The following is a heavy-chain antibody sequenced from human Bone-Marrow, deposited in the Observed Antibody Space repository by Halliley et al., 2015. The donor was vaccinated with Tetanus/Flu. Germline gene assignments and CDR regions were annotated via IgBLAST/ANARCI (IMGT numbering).Heavy chain of an antibody. CDR1: GYTFFHYG. J-gene: IGHJ4*02. CDR3: ATDLICEFGVCRDF. CDR2: INTANGDT. V-gene: IGHV1-3*04. Sequence: VQLVQSGAEVERPGASVRVSCKASGYTFFHYGMHWLRQAPGQGLEWMGWINTANGDTKYSQHFQGRLTISSDTSASTTYMELSSLRTEETALYYCATDLICEFGVCRDFWGQGTLVIVSS. D-gene: IGHD2-8*01.